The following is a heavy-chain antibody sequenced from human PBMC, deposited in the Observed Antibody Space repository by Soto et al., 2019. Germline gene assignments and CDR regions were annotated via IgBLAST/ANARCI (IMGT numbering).Heavy chain of an antibody. D-gene: IGHD1-1*01. V-gene: IGHV3-15*01. Sequence: GGSLRLSCSASGFTNAWMSWIRQAPGKGLEWVGRIKTVTDGGTTDYAAPVKGRFGVSRDDSENTVYLQMNSLKTEDTAVYYCTTHSGILNIFDHWGQGTLVTVSS. CDR3: TTHSGILNIFDH. CDR2: IKTVTDGGTT. J-gene: IGHJ4*02. CDR1: GFTNAW.